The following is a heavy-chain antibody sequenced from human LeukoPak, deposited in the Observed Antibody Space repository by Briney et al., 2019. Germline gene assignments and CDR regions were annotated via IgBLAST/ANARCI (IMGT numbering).Heavy chain of an antibody. D-gene: IGHD5-12*01. V-gene: IGHV4-59*12. CDR1: GDSISSYY. J-gene: IGHJ6*02. Sequence: SETLSLTCTVSGDSISSYYWSWIRQPPGKGLEWIGYIYYSGSTNYNPSLKSRVTISVDTSKNQFSLKLSSVTAADTAVYYCARGRVATVYYYYGMDVWGQGTTVTVSS. CDR3: ARGRVATVYYYYGMDV. CDR2: IYYSGST.